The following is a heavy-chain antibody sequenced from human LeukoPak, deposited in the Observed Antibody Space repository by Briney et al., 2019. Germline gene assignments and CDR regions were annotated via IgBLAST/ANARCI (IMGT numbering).Heavy chain of an antibody. D-gene: IGHD2-8*01. J-gene: IGHJ1*01. V-gene: IGHV4-34*01. CDR2: INHSGST. CDR3: ARGVYIWN. Sequence: PSETLSLTCAVYGGSFSGYYWGWMRQTPRKGLEWIGEINHSGSTNYNPSLKSRVTISVDTSKNQFSLKLSSVTAADTAVYYCARGVYIWNWGPDTLVTVSS. CDR1: GGSFSGYY.